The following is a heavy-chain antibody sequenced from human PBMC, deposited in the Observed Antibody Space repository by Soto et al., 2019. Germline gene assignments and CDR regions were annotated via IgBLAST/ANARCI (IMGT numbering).Heavy chain of an antibody. D-gene: IGHD3-9*01. CDR2: IYSGGST. CDR3: ERASVVRDFDLRRREALDY. V-gene: IGHV3-53*01. Sequence: EVQLVESGGGLIQPGGSLRLSCAASGFTVSSNYMSWVRQAPGQGLEWVSVIYSGGSTYYADSVKGRFTISRDNAKNTMYLQMNSLRAEDTAVYYCERASVVRDFDLRRREALDYWGQGTLVTVSS. CDR1: GFTVSSNY. J-gene: IGHJ4*02.